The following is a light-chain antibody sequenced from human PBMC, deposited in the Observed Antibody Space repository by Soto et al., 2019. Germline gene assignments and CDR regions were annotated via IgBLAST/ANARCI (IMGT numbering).Light chain of an antibody. V-gene: IGLV3-25*03. Sequence: SYELTQPPSVSVSPGQTASITCSGDALAKQYAYWYQQKAGHAPLLVIYKDTERPSGIPERFSGPSSGTTVTLTISGVQAEDEADYYCQSADISGPYVFGIGTKVTVL. CDR2: KDT. J-gene: IGLJ1*01. CDR3: QSADISGPYV. CDR1: ALAKQY.